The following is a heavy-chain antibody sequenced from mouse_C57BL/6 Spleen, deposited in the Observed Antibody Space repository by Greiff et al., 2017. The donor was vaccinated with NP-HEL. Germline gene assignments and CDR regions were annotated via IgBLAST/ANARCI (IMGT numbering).Heavy chain of an antibody. V-gene: IGHV1-74*01. CDR2: IHPSDNDT. D-gene: IGHD1-1*01. CDR1: GYTFTSYW. Sequence: QVQLQQPGAELVKPGASVKVSCKASGYTFTSYWMHWVKQRPGQGLEWIGRIHPSDNDTNYNQKFKGKATLTVDKSSSTAYMQLSSLTSEDSAVYYCANYGSSYKIAYWGQGTLVTVSA. J-gene: IGHJ3*01. CDR3: ANYGSSYKIAY.